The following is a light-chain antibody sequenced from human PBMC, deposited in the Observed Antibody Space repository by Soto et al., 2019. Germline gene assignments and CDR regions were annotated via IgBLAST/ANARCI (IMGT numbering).Light chain of an antibody. CDR3: QQRSNWPPWT. J-gene: IGKJ1*01. Sequence: LKKSPGTLSLKKGARATLSCRASQSVSSSDLAWYQQKPGQAPRLATYGASRRATGIPDRFSGIASGTDFTLTIRGLEPEDFAMYYGQQRSNWPPWTFCQGT. CDR2: GAS. CDR1: QSVSSSD. V-gene: IGKV3D-20*02.